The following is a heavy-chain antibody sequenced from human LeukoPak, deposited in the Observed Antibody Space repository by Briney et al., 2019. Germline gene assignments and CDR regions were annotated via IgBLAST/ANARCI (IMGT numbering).Heavy chain of an antibody. CDR2: IWYDGSKK. CDR3: ARDRAARYFDY. Sequence: GGSLRLSCAASGFTFSNHGMHWVRQAPGKGLEWVAVIWYDGSKKYYADAVKGRLTISRENSKNMLYLDMNSLRAEDTAVYYCARDRAARYFDYWGQGTLVSVSS. V-gene: IGHV3-33*01. J-gene: IGHJ4*02. CDR1: GFTFSNHG.